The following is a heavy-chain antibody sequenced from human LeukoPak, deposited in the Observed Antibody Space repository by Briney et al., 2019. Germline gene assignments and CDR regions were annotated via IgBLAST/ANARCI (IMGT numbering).Heavy chain of an antibody. CDR1: GYTFTGYY. J-gene: IGHJ4*02. D-gene: IGHD6-6*01. CDR3: ARAKVIAARPILFDY. V-gene: IGHV1-18*04. CDR2: ITPILGIA. Sequence: GASVKVSCKASGYTFTGYYMHWVRQAPGQGLEWMGWITPILGIANYAQKLQGRVTMTTDTSTSTAYMELRSLRSDDTAVYYCARAKVIAARPILFDYWGQGTLVTVSS.